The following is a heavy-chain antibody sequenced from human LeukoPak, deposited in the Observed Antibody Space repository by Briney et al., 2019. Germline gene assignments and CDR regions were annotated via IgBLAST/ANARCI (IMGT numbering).Heavy chain of an antibody. CDR1: GYTFTSCG. D-gene: IGHD6-13*01. J-gene: IGHJ5*02. CDR3: ARAQQQLAHHDYYNWFDP. Sequence: GASVKVSCKASGYTFTSCGISWVRQAPGQGLEWMGWISAYNGNTNYAQKLQGRVTMTTDTSTSTAYMELRSLRSDDTAVYYCARAQQQLAHHDYYNWFDPWGQGTLVTVSS. V-gene: IGHV1-18*01. CDR2: ISAYNGNT.